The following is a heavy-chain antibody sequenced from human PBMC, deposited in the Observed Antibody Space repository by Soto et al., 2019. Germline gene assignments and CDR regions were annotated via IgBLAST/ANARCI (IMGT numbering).Heavy chain of an antibody. D-gene: IGHD6-19*01. J-gene: IGHJ4*02. CDR3: ARVRSGWGIDY. Sequence: SETLSLTCTVSGGSISSGGYSWSWIRQPPGKGLEYIGYIYHSGSTYYNPSLKSRVTISVDRSKNQFSLKLSSVTAADTAVYYCARVRSGWGIDYWGQGTLVTVSS. CDR1: GGSISSGGYS. CDR2: IYHSGST. V-gene: IGHV4-30-2*01.